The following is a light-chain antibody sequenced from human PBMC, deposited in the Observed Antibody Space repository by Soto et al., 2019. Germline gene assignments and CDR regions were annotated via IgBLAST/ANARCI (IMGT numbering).Light chain of an antibody. CDR1: SSDIGGYNY. Sequence: QSVLAQPASVSGSPGQSITISCTGTSSDIGGYNYLSWYQQHPGKAPKLMLYEVTNRPSGVSNRFSGSKSGNTASLTISGLQADDEADYYCSSYTSKSSLIFGGGTKLTVL. V-gene: IGLV2-14*01. CDR3: SSYTSKSSLI. J-gene: IGLJ2*01. CDR2: EVT.